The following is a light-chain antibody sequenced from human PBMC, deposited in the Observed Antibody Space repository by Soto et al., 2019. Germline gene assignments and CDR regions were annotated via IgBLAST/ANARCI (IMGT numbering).Light chain of an antibody. J-gene: IGLJ2*01. CDR2: DVS. V-gene: IGLV2-14*01. Sequence: QSVLTQPASVSGSPGQSITISCTGTSSDVGGYNYVSWYQQHPGKAPNLMIYDVSNRPSGVSNRFSGSKSGNTASLTISGLQAEDEADYYCSSYTSSSTLGFGGGTKLTVL. CDR3: SSYTSSSTLG. CDR1: SSDVGGYNY.